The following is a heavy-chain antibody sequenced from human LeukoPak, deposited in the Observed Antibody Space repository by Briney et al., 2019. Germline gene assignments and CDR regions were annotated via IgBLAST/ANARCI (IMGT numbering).Heavy chain of an antibody. CDR2: MNPNSGNT. CDR3: ARVSQTPAY. J-gene: IGHJ4*02. V-gene: IGHV1-8*01. Sequence: GASVKVSCKASGYTFSAYDINWVRQATGQGLEWMGWMNPNSGNTGFAQKFQGRVTMTRDTSINTAYMELSNLRSEDTAVYFRARVSQTPAYWGQGTRVTVSS. CDR1: GYTFSAYD.